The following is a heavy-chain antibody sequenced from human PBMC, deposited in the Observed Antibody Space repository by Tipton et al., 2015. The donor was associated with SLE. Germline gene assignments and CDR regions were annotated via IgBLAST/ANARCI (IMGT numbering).Heavy chain of an antibody. V-gene: IGHV4-59*02. D-gene: IGHD2-2*01. CDR2: VCNSGST. CDR3: ARAPAPAPPTHYYYYFMDV. J-gene: IGHJ6*03. Sequence: TLSLTCTVSGASVSSFCWNWIRQSPGKGLEWIACVCNSGSTNYNPSLKSRVTISVDTSENQFSLRLSSVTAADTAVYYCARAPAPAPPTHYYYYFMDVWGHGTTVTVSS. CDR1: GASVSSFC.